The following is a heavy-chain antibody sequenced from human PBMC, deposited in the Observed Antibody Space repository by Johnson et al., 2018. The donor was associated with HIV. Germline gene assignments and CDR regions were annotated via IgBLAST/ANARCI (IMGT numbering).Heavy chain of an antibody. CDR1: GFSFNNFG. CDR3: AKDTMLRGLLIYYDAFES. Sequence: QVQLVESGGGVVQPGRSLRLSCAASGFSFNNFGFHWVRQAPGKGLEWVAAISFAGNKKHYAESVKGRFTISRDDAKNSLYLEMNSLRAEDTALYYCAKDTMLRGLLIYYDAFESWVQGTMVTVSS. D-gene: IGHD3-10*01. V-gene: IGHV3-30*18. CDR2: ISFAGNKK. J-gene: IGHJ3*02.